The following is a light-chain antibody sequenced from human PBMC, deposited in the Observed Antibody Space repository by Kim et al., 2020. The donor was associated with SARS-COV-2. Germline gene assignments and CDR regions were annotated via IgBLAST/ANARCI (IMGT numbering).Light chain of an antibody. CDR1: SSNLGSNT. V-gene: IGLV1-44*01. CDR2: SND. CDR3: AAWDDSLNGWV. Sequence: GQRVTCSCSGGSSNLGSNTVNWYQHLPGTAPKRLIYSNDHRPSGVPDRFSGSKSGTSASLAISGLQSEDEAEYYCAAWDDSLNGWVFGGGTQLTVL. J-gene: IGLJ3*02.